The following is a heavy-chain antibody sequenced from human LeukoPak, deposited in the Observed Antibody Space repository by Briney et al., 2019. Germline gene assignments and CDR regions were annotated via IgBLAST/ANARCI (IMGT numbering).Heavy chain of an antibody. J-gene: IGHJ4*02. V-gene: IGHV1-18*01. Sequence: ASVKVSCKASGYGFINYGISWLRQAPGQGLEWMGWRSIYNGNTNYKLQGRVTMTIDTSTSTAYMEVRSLRSDDTAVYYCGRGGPFPSGSSSREYYLDYWGQGTLVIVSS. CDR1: GYGFINYG. D-gene: IGHD6-6*01. CDR2: RSIYNGNT. CDR3: GRGGPFPSGSSSREYYLDY.